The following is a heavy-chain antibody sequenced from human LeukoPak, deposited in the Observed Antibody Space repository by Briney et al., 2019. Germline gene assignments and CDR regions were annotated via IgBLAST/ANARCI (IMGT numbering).Heavy chain of an antibody. CDR3: ARLGIAVAGPREFFDY. CDR1: GGSISSSSYY. CDR2: IYYSGST. J-gene: IGHJ4*02. D-gene: IGHD6-19*01. V-gene: IGHV4-39*01. Sequence: PSETLSLTCTVSGGSISSSSYYWGWIRQPPGKGLEWIGSIYYSGSTYYNPSLKSRVTISVDTSKNQFSLKLSSVTAADTAVYYCARLGIAVAGPREFFDYWGQGTLVTVSS.